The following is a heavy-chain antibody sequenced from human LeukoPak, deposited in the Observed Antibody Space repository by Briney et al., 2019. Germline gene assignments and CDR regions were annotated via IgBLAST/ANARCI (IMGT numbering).Heavy chain of an antibody. CDR1: GFTFSSYG. Sequence: GGSLRLSCAASGFTFSSYGMHWVRQAPGKGLEWVAVISYDGSNKYYADSVKGRFTISRDNPKNTLYLQMNSLRAEDTAVYYCAKDVKAGSAAGTVDYWGQGTLVTVSS. D-gene: IGHD6-13*01. CDR3: AKDVKAGSAAGTVDY. J-gene: IGHJ4*02. V-gene: IGHV3-30*18. CDR2: ISYDGSNK.